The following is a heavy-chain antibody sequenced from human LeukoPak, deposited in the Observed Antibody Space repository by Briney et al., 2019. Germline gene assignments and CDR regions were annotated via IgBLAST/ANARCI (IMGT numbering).Heavy chain of an antibody. CDR2: IYTSGST. Sequence: PSETLSLTCTVSGGSISSYYWSWIRQPPGKGLEWIGYIYTSGSTNYNPSLKSRVTISVDTSKNQFSLKLSSVTAADTAVYYCARQYCSSTSCYNDYWGQGTLVSVSS. J-gene: IGHJ4*02. CDR3: ARQYCSSTSCYNDY. D-gene: IGHD2-2*01. CDR1: GGSISSYY. V-gene: IGHV4-4*09.